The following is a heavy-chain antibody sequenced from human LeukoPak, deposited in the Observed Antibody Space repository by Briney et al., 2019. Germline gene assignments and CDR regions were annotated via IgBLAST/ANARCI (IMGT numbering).Heavy chain of an antibody. CDR1: GGTFSSYA. Sequence: GASVTVSCKASGGTFSSYAISWVRQAPGQGLEWMGGIIPIFGTANYAQKFQGRVTITADESTSTAYMELSSLRSEDTAVYYCARDLIAAAGTGWFDPWGQGTLVTVSS. CDR3: ARDLIAAAGTGWFDP. V-gene: IGHV1-69*13. J-gene: IGHJ5*02. D-gene: IGHD6-13*01. CDR2: IIPIFGTA.